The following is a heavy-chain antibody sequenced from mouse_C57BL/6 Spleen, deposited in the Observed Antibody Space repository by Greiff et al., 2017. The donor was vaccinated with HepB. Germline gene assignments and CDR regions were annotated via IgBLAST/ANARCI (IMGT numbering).Heavy chain of an antibody. J-gene: IGHJ4*01. CDR2: IDPSDSYT. CDR3: ARSEGYGTVGYYAMDY. CDR1: GYTFTSYW. Sequence: VQLQQPGAELVMPGASVKLSCKASGYTFTSYWMHWVKQRPGQGLEWIGEIDPSDSYTNYNQKFKGKSTLTVDKSSSTAYMQLSSLTSEDSAVYYCARSEGYGTVGYYAMDYWGQGTSVTVSS. D-gene: IGHD2-1*01. V-gene: IGHV1-69*01.